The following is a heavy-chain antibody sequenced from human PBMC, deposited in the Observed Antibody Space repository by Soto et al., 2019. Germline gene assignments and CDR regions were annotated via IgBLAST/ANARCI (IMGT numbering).Heavy chain of an antibody. CDR3: AKVRYSSPMGYYYGMDV. V-gene: IGHV1-69*01. D-gene: IGHD2-2*01. J-gene: IGHJ6*02. CDR2: IIPVFGTA. CDR1: RGAIKKFT. Sequence: QAQLEQSGGEVKKPGSSEKVSCKASRGAIKKFTVTWVRQAPGLGLEWVRGIIPVFGTANYAQKFQGRVTITADESTSTSYMEVNNLRSEDTAVYYCAKVRYSSPMGYYYGMDVWGQGTTVTVSS.